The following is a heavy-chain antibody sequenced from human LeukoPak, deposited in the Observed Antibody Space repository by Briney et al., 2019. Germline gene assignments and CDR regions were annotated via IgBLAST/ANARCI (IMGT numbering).Heavy chain of an antibody. V-gene: IGHV3-23*01. CDR1: GFSFSSYA. Sequence: GGSLILSCAASGFSFSSYAMSWVRQAPGKGLEWVSTISDSGGSTYYADSVKGRFTISRDNSKNTLYLQMSSLRAEDTALYYCAKYSGNWNLFGVAFDIWGQGTMVTVSS. CDR3: AKYSGNWNLFGVAFDI. CDR2: ISDSGGST. D-gene: IGHD1-20*01. J-gene: IGHJ3*02.